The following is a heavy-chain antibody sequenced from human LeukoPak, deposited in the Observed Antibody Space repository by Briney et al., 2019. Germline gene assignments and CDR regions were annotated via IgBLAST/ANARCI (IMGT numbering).Heavy chain of an antibody. D-gene: IGHD6-19*01. Sequence: SVKVSCKASGGTLSSYAISWVRQAPGQGLEWMGGIIPIFGTANYAQKFQGRVTITADESTSTAYMELSSLRSEDTAVYYCARAPGQIAVAGNDYWGQGTLVTVSS. CDR1: GGTLSSYA. J-gene: IGHJ4*02. V-gene: IGHV1-69*01. CDR3: ARAPGQIAVAGNDY. CDR2: IIPIFGTA.